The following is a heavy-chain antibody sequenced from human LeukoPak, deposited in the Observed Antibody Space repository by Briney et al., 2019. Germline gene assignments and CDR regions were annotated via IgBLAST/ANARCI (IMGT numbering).Heavy chain of an antibody. CDR1: VDSISGYY. CDR2: MYYSGNT. CDR3: ARGKYYFDY. V-gene: IGHV4-59*01. J-gene: IGHJ4*02. Sequence: PSETLSLACTVSVDSISGYYWSWIRQPPGKGLEWIGYMYYSGNTNYNPSLKSRLTTSLDTSKNQFSLKLSSVTAADTAVYYCARGKYYFDYWGQGTLVTVSS.